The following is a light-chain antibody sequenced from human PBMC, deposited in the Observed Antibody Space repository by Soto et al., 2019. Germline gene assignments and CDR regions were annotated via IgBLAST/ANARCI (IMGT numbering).Light chain of an antibody. CDR3: QQYGSTLSIT. Sequence: EIVLTQSPGTLSLSPGERATLSCRASQSVSSSYLAWYQQKPGQAPRLLVYRASSRATGIPDRFSGSGSGTDFTLTISRLEPEEFALYYCQQYGSTLSITFGQGTRLEIK. J-gene: IGKJ5*01. CDR2: RAS. CDR1: QSVSSSY. V-gene: IGKV3-20*01.